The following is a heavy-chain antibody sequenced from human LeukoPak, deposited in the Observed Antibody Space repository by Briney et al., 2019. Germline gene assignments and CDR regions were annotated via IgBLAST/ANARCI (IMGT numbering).Heavy chain of an antibody. D-gene: IGHD4-23*01. V-gene: IGHV5-51*01. CDR3: ARQIGNPLYYYYYMDV. Sequence: HGESLKISCKGSGYSFTSYWIGWVRQMPGKGLEWMGIIYPGDSDTRYSPSFQGQVTLSADKSISTAYLQWSSLKASDTAMYYCARQIGNPLYYYYYMDVWGKGTTVTVSS. CDR1: GYSFTSYW. CDR2: IYPGDSDT. J-gene: IGHJ6*03.